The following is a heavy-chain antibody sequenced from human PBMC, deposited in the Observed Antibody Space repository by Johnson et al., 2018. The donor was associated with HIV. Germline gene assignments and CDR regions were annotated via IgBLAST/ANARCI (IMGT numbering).Heavy chain of an antibody. CDR2: INWNGGST. D-gene: IGHD6-13*01. Sequence: VQVVESGGGLVQPGRSLRLSCAASRFTFEDYAMHWVRQVPGKGLEWVSGINWNGGSTGYADSVKGRFTISSDNAKNSLYLQMNSLRAEDTALYYCARVGSSSADHWGQGTMVTVSS. CDR1: RFTFEDYA. V-gene: IGHV3-9*01. CDR3: ARVGSSSADH. J-gene: IGHJ3*01.